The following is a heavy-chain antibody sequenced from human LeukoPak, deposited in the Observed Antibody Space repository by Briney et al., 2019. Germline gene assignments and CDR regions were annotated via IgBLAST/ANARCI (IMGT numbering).Heavy chain of an antibody. V-gene: IGHV1-69*13. J-gene: IGHJ6*02. CDR1: GGTFSSYA. D-gene: IGHD5-18*01. CDR3: AIPVQLYSYGSINPLDYYYGMDV. Sequence: EASVKVSCKASGGTFSSYAISWVRQAPGQGLEWMGGIFPIFATANYAQKFQGRVTITADESTSTAYMELSSLRSEDTAVYYCAIPVQLYSYGSINPLDYYYGMDVWGQGTTVTVSS. CDR2: IFPIFATA.